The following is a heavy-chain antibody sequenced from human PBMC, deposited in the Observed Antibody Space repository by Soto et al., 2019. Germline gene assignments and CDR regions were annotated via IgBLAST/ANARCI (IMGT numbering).Heavy chain of an antibody. CDR3: ARDTGIPGRYWYFDL. V-gene: IGHV1-2*02. J-gene: IGHJ2*01. D-gene: IGHD3-9*01. CDR2: INPKSGDT. Sequence: QVQLVQSGAEVKKPGASVKVSCKASGYTFRNYYIHWVRQAPGQGLEWMGWINPKSGDTNYAQNLQGRVLMTRDTSISTAYLEVTWLTYDDSAVFYCARDTGIPGRYWYFDLWGRGTLVTVSS. CDR1: GYTFRNYY.